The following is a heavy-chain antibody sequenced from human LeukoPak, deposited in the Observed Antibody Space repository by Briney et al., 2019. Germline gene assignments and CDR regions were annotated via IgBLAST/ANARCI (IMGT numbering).Heavy chain of an antibody. Sequence: SETLSLTCTVSGGSISSYYWSWIRQPAGKGLEWIGRIYTSGSTNYNPSLKSRVTMSVDTSKNQFSLKLSSVTAADTAVYYCARDSRSGSYYLADYWGQGTLVTVSS. D-gene: IGHD1-26*01. CDR1: GGSISSYY. CDR3: ARDSRSGSYYLADY. V-gene: IGHV4-4*07. J-gene: IGHJ4*02. CDR2: IYTSGST.